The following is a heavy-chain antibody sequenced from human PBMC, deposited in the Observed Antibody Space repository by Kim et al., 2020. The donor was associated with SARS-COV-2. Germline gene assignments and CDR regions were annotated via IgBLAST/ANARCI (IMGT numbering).Heavy chain of an antibody. J-gene: IGHJ4*02. D-gene: IGHD6-25*01. Sequence: GGSLRLSCAASGFTVSRNYMSWLRQAPGKGLEWLSVIYSGDKTYYVESVKGRLTISRDNSKNTLFLQMSSLRVEDTAVYYCATNLAADGVVWGRGTLVTV. CDR3: ATNLAADGVV. CDR1: GFTVSRNY. CDR2: IYSGDKT. V-gene: IGHV3-66*01.